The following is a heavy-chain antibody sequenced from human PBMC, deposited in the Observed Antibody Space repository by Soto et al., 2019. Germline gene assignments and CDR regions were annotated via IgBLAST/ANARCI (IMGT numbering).Heavy chain of an antibody. CDR2: ISYDGSNK. CDR1: GFTFSSYA. J-gene: IGHJ4*02. CDR3: ARGRDYAD. Sequence: QVQLVESGGGVVQPGRSLRLSCAASGFTFSSYAMHWVRQAPGKGLEWVAVISYDGSNKYYADSVKGRFTISRDNSKNTLYLQMNSLRAEDTAVYYCARGRDYADWGQGTLVTVSS. D-gene: IGHD4-17*01. V-gene: IGHV3-30-3*01.